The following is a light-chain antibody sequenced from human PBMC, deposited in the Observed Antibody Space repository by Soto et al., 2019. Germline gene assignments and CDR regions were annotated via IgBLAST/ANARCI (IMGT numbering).Light chain of an antibody. CDR3: QVWDSSSDHVV. J-gene: IGLJ2*01. Sequence: SYELTQPPSVSVAPGKTARTTCGGNSIGSKSVHWYQQKPGQAPVLVSYYDSDRPSGIPERFSGSNSGNTATLTISRVEAWYEADYYCQVWDSSSDHVVFGGGTKLTVL. CDR1: SIGSKS. V-gene: IGLV3-21*04. CDR2: YDS.